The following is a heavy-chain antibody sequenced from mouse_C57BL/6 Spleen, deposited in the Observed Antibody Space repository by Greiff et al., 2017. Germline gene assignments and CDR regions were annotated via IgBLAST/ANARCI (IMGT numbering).Heavy chain of an antibody. J-gene: IGHJ3*01. CDR2: IHANSGST. Sequence: QVQLQQPGAELVKPGASVKLSCKASGYTFTSYWMHWVKQRPGQGLEWIGMIHANSGSTNYNEKFKSKATLTVDKSSSTAYMQLSSLTSEDSAVYYGARGGARPWFAYWGQGTLVTVSA. CDR1: GYTFTSYW. V-gene: IGHV1-64*01. CDR3: ARGGARPWFAY.